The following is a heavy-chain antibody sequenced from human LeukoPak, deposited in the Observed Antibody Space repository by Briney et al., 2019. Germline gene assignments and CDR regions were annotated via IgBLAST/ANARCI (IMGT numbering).Heavy chain of an antibody. CDR1: GFTFSVYA. CDR3: ATYGSGANYRRAFDY. J-gene: IGHJ4*02. Sequence: GGSLRLSCAASGFTFSVYAMSWVRQAPGEGLEWVSGITSSGGTTYYADSVKGRLTISRDNSKSTLYLEVNSLKAEDTAVYYCATYGSGANYRRAFDYWGQGTLVTVSS. CDR2: ITSSGGTT. V-gene: IGHV3-23*01. D-gene: IGHD3-10*01.